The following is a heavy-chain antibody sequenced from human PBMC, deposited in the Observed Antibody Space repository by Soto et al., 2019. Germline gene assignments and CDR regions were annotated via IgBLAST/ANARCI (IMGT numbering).Heavy chain of an antibody. CDR2: IYYSGST. CDR3: ARFDYYDRSGYLDFCPK. V-gene: IGHV4-59*01. J-gene: IGHJ4*02. D-gene: IGHD3-22*01. CDR1: GGSISRYY. Sequence: PSETMSLTCTVSGGSISRYYGRWIRQPPGKGLEWIGYIYYSGSTNYNPSLKSRVTISVDTSKNQFSLKLSSVTAADTAVYYCARFDYYDRSGYLDFCPKWVQGTLVPVSS.